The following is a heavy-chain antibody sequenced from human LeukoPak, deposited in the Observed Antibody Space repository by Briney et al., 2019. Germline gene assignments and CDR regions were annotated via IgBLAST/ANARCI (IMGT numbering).Heavy chain of an antibody. CDR1: GFTFSSYD. V-gene: IGHV3-13*05. CDR3: AIEVQGSSTSSDWYFDL. J-gene: IGHJ2*01. Sequence: GGSLRLSCAASGFTFSSYDMHWVRQATGKGLEWVSAIGTTGDQYYPGSVKGRFTITREHAKNYLYLQMNSVRAVDTAVYYCAIEVQGSSTSSDWYFDLWGRGTLVTVSS. D-gene: IGHD2-2*01. CDR2: IGTTGDQ.